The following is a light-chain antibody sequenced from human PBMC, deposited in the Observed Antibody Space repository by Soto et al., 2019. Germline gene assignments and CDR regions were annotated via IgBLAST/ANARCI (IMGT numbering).Light chain of an antibody. CDR1: QSVSSNY. Sequence: EIVLTQSPGTLSLSPGERASLSCRASQSVSSNYLAWFQQKPGQAPRLLSSYPSSRATGIPDRFSGSGSGTDFTLTISSLQPEDVATYYCQKYHGAPWAFGQGAKVEIK. V-gene: IGKV3-20*01. CDR3: QKYHGAPWA. CDR2: YPS. J-gene: IGKJ1*01.